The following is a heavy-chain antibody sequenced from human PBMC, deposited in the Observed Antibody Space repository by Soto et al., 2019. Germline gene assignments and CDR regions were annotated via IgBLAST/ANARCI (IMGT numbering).Heavy chain of an antibody. CDR3: ARLNVLRFLEWLPGAGVYFDL. J-gene: IGHJ2*01. CDR2: ISSNGGST. CDR1: GFTFSSYA. D-gene: IGHD3-3*01. V-gene: IGHV3-64*01. Sequence: GGSLRLSCAASGFTFSSYAMHWVRQAPGKGLEYVSAISSNGGSTYYANSVKGRFTISRDNSKNTLYLQMGSLRAEDMAVYYCARLNVLRFLEWLPGAGVYFDLWGRGTLVTVSS.